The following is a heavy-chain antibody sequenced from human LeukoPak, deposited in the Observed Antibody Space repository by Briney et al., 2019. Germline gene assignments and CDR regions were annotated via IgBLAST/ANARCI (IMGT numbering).Heavy chain of an antibody. V-gene: IGHV3-23*01. CDR2: IFGSGGSP. Sequence: QAGGSLRLSCEASGFTFGSHAMYWVRQAPGKGLEWVAGIFGSGGSPHYADSVKGRFTISRDNSRNTVYLQINSLRAEDTAVYYCGKTTVGYSSGQKPAWPVDYWDQGTLVTVSS. CDR1: GFTFGSHA. D-gene: IGHD5-18*01. J-gene: IGHJ4*02. CDR3: GKTTVGYSSGQKPAWPVDY.